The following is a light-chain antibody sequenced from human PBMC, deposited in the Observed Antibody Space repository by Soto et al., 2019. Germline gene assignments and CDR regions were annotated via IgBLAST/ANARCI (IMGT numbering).Light chain of an antibody. CDR1: SSDAGGYNY. Sequence: QSVPTQPPSASGSPGQSVAISCTGTSSDAGGYNYVSWYQQHPGKAPKLMIYEVNKRPSGVPDRFSGSKSGNTASLTVSGLQAEDEADYYCSSYAGSSNVFGTGTKVTVL. J-gene: IGLJ1*01. CDR3: SSYAGSSNV. CDR2: EVN. V-gene: IGLV2-8*01.